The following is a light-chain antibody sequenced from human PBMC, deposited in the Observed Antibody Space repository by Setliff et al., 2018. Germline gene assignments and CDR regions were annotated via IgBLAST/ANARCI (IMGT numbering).Light chain of an antibody. CDR1: IGDVGAYDF. V-gene: IGLV2-14*01. J-gene: IGLJ1*01. CDR3: RAYTSSSTYV. CDR2: EVT. Sequence: QSALTQPASVSGSPGQSITISCSGTIGDVGAYDFVSWYQHHPGKAPKLVIYEVTNRPSGISNRFSGSKSGNSASLIISGLQAEDEADYYCRAYTSSSTYVFGTGTKGTVL.